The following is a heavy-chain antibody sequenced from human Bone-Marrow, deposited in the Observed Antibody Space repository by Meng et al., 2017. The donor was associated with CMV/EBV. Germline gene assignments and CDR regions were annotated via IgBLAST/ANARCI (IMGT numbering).Heavy chain of an antibody. Sequence: SETLSLTCTVSGGSISSSSYYWGWIRQPPGKGLEGIGSIYYSGSTYYNPSLKSRVTISVDTSKNQFSLKLSSVTAAETAVYYCARDCDTIFGVDRYNWFDPWGQGTRVTVSS. CDR3: ARDCDTIFGVDRYNWFDP. D-gene: IGHD3-3*01. CDR2: IYYSGST. V-gene: IGHV4-39*07. CDR1: GGSISSSSYY. J-gene: IGHJ5*02.